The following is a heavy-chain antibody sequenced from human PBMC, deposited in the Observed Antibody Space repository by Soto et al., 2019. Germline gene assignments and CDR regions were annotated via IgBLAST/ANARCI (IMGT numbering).Heavy chain of an antibody. CDR1: GGTFSSYA. V-gene: IGHV1-69*01. CDR2: IIPIFGTA. J-gene: IGHJ4*02. Sequence: QVQLVQSGAEVKKPGSSVKVSCKASGGTFSSYAISWMRQAPGQGLEWMGGIIPIFGTANYVQKFQGRVTITADESTSTAYMELSSLRSEDTGVYYCAAQGKAGSRGIIYFDYWGQGTLVTVSS. D-gene: IGHD6-13*01. CDR3: AAQGKAGSRGIIYFDY.